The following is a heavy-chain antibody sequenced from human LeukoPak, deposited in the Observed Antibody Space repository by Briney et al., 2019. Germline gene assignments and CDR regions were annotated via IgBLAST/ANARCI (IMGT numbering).Heavy chain of an antibody. Sequence: SETLSLTCTVSGGSISSGSYYWSWIRQPAGKGLEWIVRIYTSGSTNYNPSLKSRVTISVDTSKNQFSLKLSSVTAADTAVYYCARVLLAAAAHWGQGTLVTVSS. CDR1: GGSISSGSYY. D-gene: IGHD6-13*01. CDR2: IYTSGST. CDR3: ARVLLAAAAH. J-gene: IGHJ4*02. V-gene: IGHV4-61*02.